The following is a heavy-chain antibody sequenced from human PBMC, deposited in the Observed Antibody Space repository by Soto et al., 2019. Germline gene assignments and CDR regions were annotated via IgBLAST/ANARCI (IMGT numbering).Heavy chain of an antibody. CDR1: GGSISSYY. CDR2: IYYSGST. Sequence: SETLSLTCTVSGGSISSYYWSWIRQPPGRGLEWIGYIYYSGSTNYNPSLKSRVTISVDTSKNQFSLKLSSVTAADTAVYYCARVLRQSPYYYMDVWGKGTTVTVSS. V-gene: IGHV4-59*01. J-gene: IGHJ6*03. D-gene: IGHD2-15*01. CDR3: ARVLRQSPYYYMDV.